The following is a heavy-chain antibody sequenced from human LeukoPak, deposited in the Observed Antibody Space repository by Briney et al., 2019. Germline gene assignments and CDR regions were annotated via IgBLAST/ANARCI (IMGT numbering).Heavy chain of an antibody. CDR2: ISSNGGST. CDR1: GFTFSSYA. Sequence: GGSLRLSCSASGFTFSSYAMHWVRQAPGKGLEYVSVISSNGGSTYYAASVKGRFTISRDNSKNTLYLQMSSLRAEDTAVYYCVKATSYYYDSSGYYSPFDYWGQGTLVTVSS. CDR3: VKATSYYYDSSGYYSPFDY. V-gene: IGHV3-64D*09. J-gene: IGHJ4*02. D-gene: IGHD3-22*01.